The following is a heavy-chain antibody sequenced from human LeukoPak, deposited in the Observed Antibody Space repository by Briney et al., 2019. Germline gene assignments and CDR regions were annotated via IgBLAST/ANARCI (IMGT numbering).Heavy chain of an antibody. J-gene: IGHJ4*01. V-gene: IGHV4-39*01. CDR1: GGSISSSSYY. CDR3: ARRRGYCSGGSCYSYFDY. D-gene: IGHD2-15*01. CDR2: IYYSGST. Sequence: SETLSLTCTVSGGSISSSSYYWGWIRQPPGKGLEWMGSIYYSGSTYYNPSLKSRVTISVDTSKNQFSLKLSSVTAADTAVYYCARRRGYCSGGSCYSYFDYWGQGTLVTVSS.